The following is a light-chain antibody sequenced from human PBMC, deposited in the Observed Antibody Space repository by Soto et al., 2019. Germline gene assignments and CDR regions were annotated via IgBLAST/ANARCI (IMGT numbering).Light chain of an antibody. CDR3: HQYDSWT. CDR1: QSVSYN. V-gene: IGKV3D-15*01. CDR2: GAS. Sequence: EIRMTQSPTTLSVSPGARVTLSCRASQSVSYNLAWYQQKPGQAPRLLIYGASSRATGIPDRFSGSGSGTDFTLTISRLEPEDFAVYYCHQYDSWTFGQGTKVDIK. J-gene: IGKJ1*01.